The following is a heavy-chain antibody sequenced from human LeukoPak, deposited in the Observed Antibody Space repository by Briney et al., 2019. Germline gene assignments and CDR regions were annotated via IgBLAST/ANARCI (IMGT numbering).Heavy chain of an antibody. CDR2: INPNNGGT. D-gene: IGHD6-13*01. CDR1: GYTFTDYY. CDR3: ASRPGVSAGPLDY. V-gene: IGHV1-2*02. J-gene: IGHJ4*02. Sequence: ASVKVACKASGYTFTDYYMDWVRQAPGQGLKWMGWINPNNGGTNYAQKFQGRVTMARDTSISTAYMEVSRLTSDGTAVYYCASRPGVSAGPLDYWGQGTLVTVSS.